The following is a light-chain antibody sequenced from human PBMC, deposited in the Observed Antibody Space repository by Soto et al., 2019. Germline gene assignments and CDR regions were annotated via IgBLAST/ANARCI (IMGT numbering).Light chain of an antibody. CDR3: QQRSNWPLT. CDR2: DAS. Sequence: EIVLTQSPATLSLSPGERATLSCRASQSINTYLAWYQQKPGQAPSLLIYDASNRATGIPSRFSGSGSGTDFTLTISSLEPEDFAVYYCQQRSNWPLTFGPGTKVDIK. J-gene: IGKJ3*01. V-gene: IGKV3-11*01. CDR1: QSINTY.